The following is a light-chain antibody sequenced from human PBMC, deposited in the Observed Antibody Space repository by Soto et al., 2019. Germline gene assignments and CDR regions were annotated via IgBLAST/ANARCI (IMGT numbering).Light chain of an antibody. CDR2: KAS. J-gene: IGKJ4*02. V-gene: IGKV1-5*03. Sequence: DIQMTQSPSTLSGSVGDRVTTTGRASQTSSSWLAWYQQKPGKAPKLLIYKASTLKSGVPSRFSGSGSGTEFALTISSLQPEDFATYYCQQLVSYPQFAGGTKVDIK. CDR1: QTSSSW. CDR3: QQLVSYPQ.